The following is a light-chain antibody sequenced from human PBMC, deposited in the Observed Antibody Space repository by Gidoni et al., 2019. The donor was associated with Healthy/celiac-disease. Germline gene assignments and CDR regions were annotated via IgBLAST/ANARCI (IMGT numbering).Light chain of an antibody. CDR3: QSYDSSLSGPNWV. CDR2: GNS. Sequence: QSVLTQPPSVSGAPGQRVTISCTGSSSNIGAGYDVHWYQQLPGTAPKLLIYGNSNRPSGVPDRFSGSKSGTSASLANTGLQAEDEADYYCQSYDSSLSGPNWVFGGGTKLTVL. V-gene: IGLV1-40*01. J-gene: IGLJ3*02. CDR1: SSNIGAGYD.